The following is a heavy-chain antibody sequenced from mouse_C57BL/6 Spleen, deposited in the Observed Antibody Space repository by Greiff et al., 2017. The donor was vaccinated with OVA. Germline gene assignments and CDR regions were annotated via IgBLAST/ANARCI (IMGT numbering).Heavy chain of an antibody. J-gene: IGHJ2*01. Sequence: VQLQQSGPELVKPGASVKISCKASGYAFSSSWMNWVKQRPGQGLEWIGRIYPGDGDTNYNGKFKGKATLTADKSSSTAYMQLSSLTSEDSAVDYCAREDGSHYFDYWGQGTTLTVSS. D-gene: IGHD2-3*01. CDR1: GYAFSSSW. CDR3: AREDGSHYFDY. V-gene: IGHV1-82*01. CDR2: IYPGDGDT.